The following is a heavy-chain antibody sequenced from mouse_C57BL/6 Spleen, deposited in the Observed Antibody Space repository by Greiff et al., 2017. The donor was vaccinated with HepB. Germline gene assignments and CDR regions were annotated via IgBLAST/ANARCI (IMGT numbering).Heavy chain of an antibody. V-gene: IGHV1-55*01. D-gene: IGHD3-2*02. Sequence: VQLQQPGAELVKPGASVKMSCKASGYTFTSYWITWVKQRPGQGLEWIGDIYPGSGSTNYNEKFKSKATLTVDTSSSTAYMQLSSLTSEDSAVYYCARWGQLSLYFDYWGQGTTLTVSS. CDR2: IYPGSGST. CDR1: GYTFTSYW. CDR3: ARWGQLSLYFDY. J-gene: IGHJ2*01.